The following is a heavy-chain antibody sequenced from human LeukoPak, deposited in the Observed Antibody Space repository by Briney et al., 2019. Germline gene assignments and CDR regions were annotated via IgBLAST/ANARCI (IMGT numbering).Heavy chain of an antibody. V-gene: IGHV3-33*01. CDR3: ARDATEYGDSHFDW. J-gene: IGHJ4*02. D-gene: IGHD4-17*01. Sequence: GGSLRLSCSASGFSFSSYGMHWVRQAPGKGLERVAVIWNDGSHQYYADSEKGRFTISRDNSRNTVYLQMDRLRVEDTAVYYCARDATEYGDSHFDWWGQGTLVTVSS. CDR2: IWNDGSHQ. CDR1: GFSFSSYG.